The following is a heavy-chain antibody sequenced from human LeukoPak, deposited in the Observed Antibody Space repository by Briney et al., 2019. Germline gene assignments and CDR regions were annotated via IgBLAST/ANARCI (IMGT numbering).Heavy chain of an antibody. CDR2: IYYTGST. Sequence: PSETLSLTCTVSGGSISNYYWNWIRQPPGKGLEWIGYIYYTGSTNYNPSLKSRVTISVDTSKNQFSLKLSSVTAADTAVYYCARVGGYYDILTGSRPGDYYYYMDVWGKGTTVHISS. CDR3: ARVGGYYDILTGSRPGDYYYYMDV. CDR1: GGSISNYY. D-gene: IGHD3-9*01. J-gene: IGHJ6*03. V-gene: IGHV4-59*01.